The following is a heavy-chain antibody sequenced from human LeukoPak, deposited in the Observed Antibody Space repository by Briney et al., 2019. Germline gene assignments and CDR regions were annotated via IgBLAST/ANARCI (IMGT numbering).Heavy chain of an antibody. CDR2: IYYSGST. CDR1: GGSISSSSYY. J-gene: IGHJ6*03. V-gene: IGHV4-39*07. Sequence: PSETLSLTCTVSGGSISSSSYYWGWIRRPPGKGLEWIGSIYYSGSTYYNPSLKSRVTISVDTSKNQFSLKLSSVTAADTAVYYCARVAKDYYDSSGYYGDYMDVWGKGTTVTVSS. CDR3: ARVAKDYYDSSGYYGDYMDV. D-gene: IGHD3-22*01.